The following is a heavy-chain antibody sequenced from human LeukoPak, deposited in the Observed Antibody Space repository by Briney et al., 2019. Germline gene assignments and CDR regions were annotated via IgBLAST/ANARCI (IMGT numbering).Heavy chain of an antibody. D-gene: IGHD3-10*01. Sequence: GGSLRLSCAASGFTFSNYEMHWVRRAPGKGLGWVSYISSGGSTVYYADSVKGRFTVSRDNAENSLYLQMSSLRAEDTAVYYCARGGSFVEYWGQGTLVSVSS. CDR2: ISSGGSTV. V-gene: IGHV3-48*03. J-gene: IGHJ4*02. CDR1: GFTFSNYE. CDR3: ARGGSFVEY.